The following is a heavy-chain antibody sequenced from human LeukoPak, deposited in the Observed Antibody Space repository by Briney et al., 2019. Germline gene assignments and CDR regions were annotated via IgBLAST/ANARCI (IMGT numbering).Heavy chain of an antibody. CDR2: IYYSGNT. Sequence: PSETLSLTCTVSRGSVNSNSYYWGWIRQPPGKGLEWIGTIYYSGNTYYNPSLESRVTISVDTSKNQFSLKLTSVTAADTAVYYCARDHEVSSSSFDYWAREPWSPSPQ. J-gene: IGHJ4*02. D-gene: IGHD6-6*01. CDR1: RGSVNSNSYY. CDR3: ARDHEVSSSSFDY. V-gene: IGHV4-39*07.